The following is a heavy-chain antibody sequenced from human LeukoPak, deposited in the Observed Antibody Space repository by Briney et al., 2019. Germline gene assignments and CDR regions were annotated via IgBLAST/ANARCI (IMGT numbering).Heavy chain of an antibody. Sequence: GGSLRLSCAASGLTFSSYEMNWVRQAPGKGLEWVSYISSSGSSIYYADSVKGRFIISRDNAKKSLYLQMHSLRAEDTAVYYCARDSDRFDSSCYYPDAFHIRGQGTMVTVSS. CDR2: ISSSGSSI. D-gene: IGHD3-22*01. CDR1: GLTFSSYE. CDR3: ARDSDRFDSSCYYPDAFHI. V-gene: IGHV3-48*03. J-gene: IGHJ3*02.